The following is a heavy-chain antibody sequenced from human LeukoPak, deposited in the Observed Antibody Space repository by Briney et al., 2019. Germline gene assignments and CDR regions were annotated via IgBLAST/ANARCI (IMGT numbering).Heavy chain of an antibody. CDR2: IKQDGSEK. CDR1: GFTFSSYW. Sequence: GGSLRLSCAASGFTFSSYWMSWVRQAPGKGLEWVANIKQDGSEKYYVDSVKGRFTISSDNAKNSLYLQMNSLRAEDTAVYYCAREEDVVVPAAIRDVGYYYYYYYMDVWGKGTTVTISS. CDR3: AREEDVVVPAAIRDVGYYYYYYYMDV. J-gene: IGHJ6*03. V-gene: IGHV3-7*01. D-gene: IGHD2-2*01.